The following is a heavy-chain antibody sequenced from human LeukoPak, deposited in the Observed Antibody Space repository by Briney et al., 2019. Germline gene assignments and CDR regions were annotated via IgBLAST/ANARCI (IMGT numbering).Heavy chain of an antibody. V-gene: IGHV3-23*01. J-gene: IGHJ4*02. D-gene: IGHD6-19*01. Sequence: GGSLRLSCAASGFTFSSYAMSWVRQAPGKGLEWVSAISGSGGSTYYADSVKGRFTISRDNAKNSLYLQMNSLRAEDTALYYCARGRQWLVMGFDYWGQGTLVTVSS. CDR2: ISGSGGST. CDR3: ARGRQWLVMGFDY. CDR1: GFTFSSYA.